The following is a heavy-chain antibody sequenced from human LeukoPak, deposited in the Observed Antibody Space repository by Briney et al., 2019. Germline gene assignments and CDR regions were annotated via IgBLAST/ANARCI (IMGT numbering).Heavy chain of an antibody. J-gene: IGHJ6*02. CDR1: GFTFSSYA. V-gene: IGHV3-23*01. CDR3: AKPFYDYSYDLDV. Sequence: GGSLRLSCAASGFTFSSYAMSWVRQAPGKGLEWVSAISGSGGSTYYADSVKGRFTISRDNSKNTLYLQMSSLGAEDTAVYYCAKPFYDYSYDLDVWGQGTTVTVSS. CDR2: ISGSGGST.